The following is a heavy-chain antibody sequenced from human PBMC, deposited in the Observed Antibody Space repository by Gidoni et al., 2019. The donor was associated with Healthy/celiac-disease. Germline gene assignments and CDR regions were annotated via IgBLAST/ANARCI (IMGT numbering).Heavy chain of an antibody. CDR3: ARRNGDAFDY. CDR2: IYYSGST. J-gene: IGHJ4*02. V-gene: IGHV4-39*01. CDR1: GCSISSSSYY. Sequence: QLQLQESGPGLVKPSETLSLTCTVSGCSISSSSYYWGWIRQPPGKGLEWIGSIYYSGSTYYNPSLKSRVTISVDTSKNQFSLKLSSVTAADTAVYYCARRNGDAFDYWGQGTLVTVSS. D-gene: IGHD2-8*01.